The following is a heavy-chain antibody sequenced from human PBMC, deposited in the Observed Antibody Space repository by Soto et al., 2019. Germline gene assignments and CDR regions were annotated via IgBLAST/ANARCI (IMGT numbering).Heavy chain of an antibody. CDR1: GFSFNTYG. CDR2: ISTYNT. CDR3: ARVYDSYGWGGFDY. V-gene: IGHV1-18*04. Sequence: QVHLVQSGAEVKKPGASVKVSCKASGFSFNTYGITWVRQAPGQGPEWMGWISTYNTKYAQKFEGRVTMTTDTVGTDTSTTIAYMELVSLRPDDTAVYYCARVYDSYGWGGFDYWGQGTLVTVSS. D-gene: IGHD5-18*01. J-gene: IGHJ4*02.